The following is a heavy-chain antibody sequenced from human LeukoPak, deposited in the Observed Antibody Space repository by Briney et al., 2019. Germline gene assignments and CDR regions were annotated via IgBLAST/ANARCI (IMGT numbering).Heavy chain of an antibody. CDR2: IYYSGST. CDR3: ARDGGSYSGGSDY. Sequence: SETLSPTCTVSGGSISSSSYYWGWIRQPPGKGLEWIGSIYYSGSTYYNPSLKSRVTISVDTSKNQFSLKLSSVTAADTAVYYCARDGGSYSGGSDYWGQGTLVTVSS. V-gene: IGHV4-39*07. J-gene: IGHJ4*02. CDR1: GGSISSSSYY. D-gene: IGHD1-26*01.